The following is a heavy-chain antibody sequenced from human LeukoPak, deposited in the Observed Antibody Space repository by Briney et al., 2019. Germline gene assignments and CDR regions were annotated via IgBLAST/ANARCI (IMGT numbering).Heavy chain of an antibody. Sequence: PSETLSLTCTVSGGSISSYYWSWIRQPPGKGLEWIGYIYYSGSTNYNPSLKSRVTISVDTSKNQFSLKLSSVTAADTAVYYCARHGIDYGDYCYYYGMDVWGQGTTVTVSS. D-gene: IGHD4-17*01. J-gene: IGHJ6*02. CDR1: GGSISSYY. CDR3: ARHGIDYGDYCYYYGMDV. CDR2: IYYSGST. V-gene: IGHV4-59*08.